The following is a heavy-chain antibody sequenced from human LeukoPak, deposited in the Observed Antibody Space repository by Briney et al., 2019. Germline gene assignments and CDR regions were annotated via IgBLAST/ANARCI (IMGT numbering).Heavy chain of an antibody. D-gene: IGHD6-13*01. CDR2: IYYSGST. V-gene: IGHV4-61*01. CDR1: GDSTSSGNYY. Sequence: PSETLSLTCSVSGDSTSSGNYYWSWIRQPPGKGLEWIGYIYYSGSTNYNPSLKSRATISVDTSKNQFSLKLSSVTAADTAVYYCAREIIAAAGLDYWGQGTLVTVSS. CDR3: AREIIAAAGLDY. J-gene: IGHJ4*02.